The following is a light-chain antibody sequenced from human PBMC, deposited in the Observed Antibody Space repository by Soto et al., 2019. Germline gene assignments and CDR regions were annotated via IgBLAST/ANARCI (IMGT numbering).Light chain of an antibody. CDR3: QQSYMDPIT. Sequence: DIQMTQSPSSLSASVGNRVTITCRASQNISTYLNWYQKKPGKAPNLLIYDASRLQSGVPSRFSGSGGGTDFTLSISSVQPEDFATYFCQQSYMDPITFGQGTRLEIK. J-gene: IGKJ5*01. CDR1: QNISTY. V-gene: IGKV1-39*01. CDR2: DAS.